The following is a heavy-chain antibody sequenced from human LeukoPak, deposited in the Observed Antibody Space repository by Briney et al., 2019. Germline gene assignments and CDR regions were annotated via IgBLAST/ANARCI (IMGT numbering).Heavy chain of an antibody. CDR2: INTNTGNP. CDR1: GYTFTTYY. CDR3: ARARNYDYVWGNYYGMDV. V-gene: IGHV7-4-1*02. J-gene: IGHJ6*02. Sequence: ASVKVSCKTSGYTFTTYYVHWVRQAPGQGLEWMGWINTNTGNPTYAQGFTGRFVFSLDTSVSTAYLQISSLKAEDTAVYYCARARNYDYVWGNYYGMDVWGQGTTVTVSS. D-gene: IGHD3-16*01.